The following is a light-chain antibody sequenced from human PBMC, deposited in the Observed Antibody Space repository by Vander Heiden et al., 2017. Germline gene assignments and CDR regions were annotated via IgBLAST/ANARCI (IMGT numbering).Light chain of an antibody. CDR1: QSVLYSSNNMNY. V-gene: IGKV4-1*01. CDR3: QQHYSTPIT. J-gene: IGKJ5*01. Sequence: DIVMTQSLDSVAVSLGERATINCKSSQSVLYSSNNMNYLAWDQQKPGQPPKVLIYWASTRESGVPDRFSGSGSGTDFTLTISNLQAEDVAVYYCQQHYSTPITFGQGTRLEIK. CDR2: WAS.